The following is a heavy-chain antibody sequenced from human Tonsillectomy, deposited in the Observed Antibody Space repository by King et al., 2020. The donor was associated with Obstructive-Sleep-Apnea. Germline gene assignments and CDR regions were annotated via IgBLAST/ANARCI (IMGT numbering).Heavy chain of an antibody. CDR2: ISSSSTYI. Sequence: VQLVESGGGLVKPGGALRLSCAAPGFTFSSYSMNWVSQAPGMGLDWVSSISSSSTYIDYADSVDGRFTISRDNAKNSRYLQMNSLRAEDTSVYYCARDREYSSSWTIFYYGMDVWGQGTTVTVSS. CDR3: ARDREYSSSWTIFYYGMDV. J-gene: IGHJ6*02. CDR1: GFTFSSYS. D-gene: IGHD6-13*01. V-gene: IGHV3-21*01.